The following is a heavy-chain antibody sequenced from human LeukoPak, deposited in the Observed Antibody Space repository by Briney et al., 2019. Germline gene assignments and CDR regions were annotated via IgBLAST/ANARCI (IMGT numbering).Heavy chain of an antibody. CDR2: ISYDGSNK. J-gene: IGHJ6*02. CDR3: AKFLMMMVRGVTIRGMDV. CDR1: GFTFSSYG. D-gene: IGHD3-10*01. V-gene: IGHV3-30*18. Sequence: PGRSLRLSCAASGFTFSSYGMHWVRQAPGKGLEWVTVISYDGSNKYYADSVKGRFTISRDNSKNTLYLQMNSLRAEDTAVYYCAKFLMMMVRGVTIRGMDVWGQGTTVTVSS.